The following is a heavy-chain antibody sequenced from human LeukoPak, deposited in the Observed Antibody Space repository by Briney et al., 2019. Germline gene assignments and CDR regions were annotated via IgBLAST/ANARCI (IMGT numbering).Heavy chain of an antibody. J-gene: IGHJ5*02. CDR3: ARAQRWLQFTNWFDP. V-gene: IGHV3-33*01. Sequence: GRSLRLSCAASGFTFSSYGMHWVRQAPGKGLEWVAVIWYDGSNKYYADSVKGRFTISRDNSKNTLYLQMNSLRAEDTAVYYCARAQRWLQFTNWFDPWGQGTLVTVSS. D-gene: IGHD5-24*01. CDR2: IWYDGSNK. CDR1: GFTFSSYG.